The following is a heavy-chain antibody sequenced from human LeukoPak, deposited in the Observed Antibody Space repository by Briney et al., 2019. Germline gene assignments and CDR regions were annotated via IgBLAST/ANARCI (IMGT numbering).Heavy chain of an antibody. CDR2: IFPNLDIT. D-gene: IGHD2-2*01. V-gene: IGHV1-69*04. CDR3: ARDQPPDLGYCSSTSCYEGYYYYGMDV. CDR1: GGSFDIYA. Sequence: ASVKVSCKTSGGSFDIYAIIWVRQAPGQGLEWMGRIFPNLDITNYAQKFQGRVTITADKSTSTAYMELSSLRSEDTAVYYCARDQPPDLGYCSSTSCYEGYYYYGMDVWGQGTTVTVSS. J-gene: IGHJ6*02.